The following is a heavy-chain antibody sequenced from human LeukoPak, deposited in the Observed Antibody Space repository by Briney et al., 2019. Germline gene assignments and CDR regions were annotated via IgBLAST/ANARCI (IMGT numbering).Heavy chain of an antibody. CDR2: IGGSGGST. V-gene: IGHV3-23*01. Sequence: GGSLRLSCAASGFTFSSYAMSWVRQAPGKGLEWVSAIGGSGGSTYYADSVKGRFTISRDNSKNTLYLQMNSLRAEDTAVYYCAKDAYYYDSSGYSPYDAFVIWGQGAMVTVSS. D-gene: IGHD3-22*01. CDR3: AKDAYYYDSSGYSPYDAFVI. CDR1: GFTFSSYA. J-gene: IGHJ3*02.